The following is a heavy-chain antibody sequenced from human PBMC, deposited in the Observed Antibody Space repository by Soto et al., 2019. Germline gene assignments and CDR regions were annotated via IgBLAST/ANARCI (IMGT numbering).Heavy chain of an antibody. D-gene: IGHD1-26*01. Sequence: QVQLQESGPGLVKPSETLSLTCTVSGGSVRSGDYYWSWIRQSPGKGLEGIAYIYYSGSTNYNTSLKSRVTISVDTSKNQFSLKLNSVTAADTAVYYCARDHRYSGTYARFDPWGQGTLVTVSS. J-gene: IGHJ5*02. V-gene: IGHV4-61*08. CDR3: ARDHRYSGTYARFDP. CDR1: GGSVRSGDYY. CDR2: IYYSGST.